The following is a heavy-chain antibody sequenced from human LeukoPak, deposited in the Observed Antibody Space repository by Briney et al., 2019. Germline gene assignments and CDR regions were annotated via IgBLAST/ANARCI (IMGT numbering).Heavy chain of an antibody. Sequence: GASVKVSCKASGYTFTAYYMHWVRQAPGQGLEWMGWINPNSGGTKYVQNFQGRVTMTRDTSISTAYMELSGLRSDDTAVYYRARGPAYSQYCANGLCYFLDHWGQGALVTVSS. D-gene: IGHD2-8*01. J-gene: IGHJ4*02. CDR3: ARGPAYSQYCANGLCYFLDH. V-gene: IGHV1-2*02. CDR1: GYTFTAYY. CDR2: INPNSGGT.